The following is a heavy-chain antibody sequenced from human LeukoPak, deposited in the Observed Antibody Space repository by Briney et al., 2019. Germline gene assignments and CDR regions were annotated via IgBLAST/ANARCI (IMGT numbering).Heavy chain of an antibody. V-gene: IGHV3-49*03. D-gene: IGHD6-19*01. Sequence: GGSLRLSCTASGFTFGDYAMSWFRQAPGKELEWVGFIRSKAYGGTTEYAASVKGRFTISRDDSKSIAYLQMNSLKTEDTAVYYCTRMDSSGWYGYYYYYMDVWGKGTTVTVSS. J-gene: IGHJ6*03. CDR1: GFTFGDYA. CDR2: IRSKAYGGTT. CDR3: TRMDSSGWYGYYYYYMDV.